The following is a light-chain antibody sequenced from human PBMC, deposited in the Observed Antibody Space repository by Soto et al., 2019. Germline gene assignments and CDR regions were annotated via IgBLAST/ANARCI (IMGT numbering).Light chain of an antibody. Sequence: DIQMTQSPSTLSASVGDRVTITCRASESIDSWLAWHQQKPGRAPKLLISKASSLESGVPARFSGSGSGTEFTRTISSLQPDDFATYYCQQYNSYRAFGQGTKVEI. CDR2: KAS. CDR3: QQYNSYRA. CDR1: ESIDSW. J-gene: IGKJ1*01. V-gene: IGKV1-5*03.